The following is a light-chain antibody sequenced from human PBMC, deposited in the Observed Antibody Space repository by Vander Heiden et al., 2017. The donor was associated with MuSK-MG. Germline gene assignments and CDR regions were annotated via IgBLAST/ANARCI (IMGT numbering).Light chain of an antibody. CDR1: SSDVGGYNY. V-gene: IGLV2-14*03. Sequence: QSALTQPASASGSPGQSITISCTRTSSDVGGYNYVSWYQQHPGKAPKLMIYDVSNRPSGVSNRFSGSKSGNTASLTISGLQAEDEADYYCSSYTSSSTLEFGGGTKLTVL. J-gene: IGLJ3*02. CDR3: SSYTSSSTLE. CDR2: DVS.